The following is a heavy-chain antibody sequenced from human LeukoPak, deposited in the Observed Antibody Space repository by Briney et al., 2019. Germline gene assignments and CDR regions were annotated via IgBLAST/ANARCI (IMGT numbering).Heavy chain of an antibody. CDR3: AVVVMLAFDI. CDR1: GGTFSSYA. Sequence: GASVKVSCKASGGTFSSYANSWVRQAPGQGLEWMGGIIPIFGTANYAQKFQGRVTITTDESTSTAYMELSSLRSEDTAVYYCAVVVMLAFDIWGQGTMVTVSS. V-gene: IGHV1-69*05. CDR2: IIPIFGTA. J-gene: IGHJ3*02. D-gene: IGHD3-22*01.